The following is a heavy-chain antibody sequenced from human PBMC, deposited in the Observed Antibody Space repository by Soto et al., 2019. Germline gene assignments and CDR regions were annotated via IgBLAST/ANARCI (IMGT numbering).Heavy chain of an antibody. CDR3: ARVLGTGAVAVVYYYYMDV. CDR2: IYYSGST. CDR1: GGSISSYY. D-gene: IGHD6-19*01. Sequence: SETLSLTCTVSGGSISSYYWSWIRQPPGKGLEWIGYIYYSGSTNYNPSLKSRVTISVDTSKNQFSLKLSSVTAADTAVYYCARVLGTGAVAVVYYYYMDVWGKGTTVTVSS. V-gene: IGHV4-59*01. J-gene: IGHJ6*03.